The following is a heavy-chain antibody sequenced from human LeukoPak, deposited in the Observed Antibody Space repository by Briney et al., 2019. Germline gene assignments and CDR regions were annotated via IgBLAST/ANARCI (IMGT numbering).Heavy chain of an antibody. J-gene: IGHJ6*03. V-gene: IGHV1-18*01. Sequence: ASVKVSCKASGYTFNGYGINWVRQAPGQGLEWLGWISPYKDTPYYTQQVQGRVTLTIDTSTSTAHMELRSLRSDDTAAYYCARADGGYYYYYMDVWGKGTTVTVSS. CDR3: ARADGGYYYYYMDV. CDR1: GYTFNGYG. CDR2: ISPYKDTP. D-gene: IGHD3-10*01.